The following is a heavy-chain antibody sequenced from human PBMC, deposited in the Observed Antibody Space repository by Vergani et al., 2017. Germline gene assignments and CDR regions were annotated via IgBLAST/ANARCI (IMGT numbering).Heavy chain of an antibody. D-gene: IGHD2-2*01. CDR2: ISGSGGST. V-gene: IGHV3-23*01. CDR1: GFTFSSYA. Sequence: EVQLLESGGGLVQPGGSLRPSCAASGFTFSSYAMSWVRQAPGKGLEWVSAISGSGGSTYYADSVKGRFTISRDNSKNTLYLQMNSLRAEDTAVYYCAKMGRSSTSCLDYWGQGTLVTVSS. J-gene: IGHJ4*02. CDR3: AKMGRSSTSCLDY.